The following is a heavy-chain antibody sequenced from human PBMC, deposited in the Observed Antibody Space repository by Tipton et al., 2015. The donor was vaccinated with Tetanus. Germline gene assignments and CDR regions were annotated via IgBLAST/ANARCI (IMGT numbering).Heavy chain of an antibody. CDR1: GGSISNYY. V-gene: IGHV4-59*01. D-gene: IGHD3-22*01. CDR2: IYNSENT. Sequence: TLSLTCTVSGGSISNYYWSWIRQPPGKGLEWIGYIYNSENTNYNPSLKSRVTISVDTSKNQFSLKLSSVTAADTAVYYCARSPYYYDRSGYYFWGQRTLVTVSS. CDR3: ARSPYYYDRSGYYF. J-gene: IGHJ4*02.